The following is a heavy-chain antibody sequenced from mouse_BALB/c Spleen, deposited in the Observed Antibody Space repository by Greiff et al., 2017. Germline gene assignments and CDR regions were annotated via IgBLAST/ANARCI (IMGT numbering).Heavy chain of an antibody. CDR1: GYTFTSYV. J-gene: IGHJ1*01. D-gene: IGHD2-10*02. V-gene: IGHV1-14*01. CDR3: ARRKYGNSYWYFDV. Sequence: EVQVVESGPELVKPGASVKMSCKASGYTFTSYVMHWVKQKPGQGLEWIGYINPYNDGTKYNEKFKGKATLTSDKSSSTAYMELSSLTSEDSAVYYCARRKYGNSYWYFDVWGAGTTVTVSS. CDR2: INPYNDGT.